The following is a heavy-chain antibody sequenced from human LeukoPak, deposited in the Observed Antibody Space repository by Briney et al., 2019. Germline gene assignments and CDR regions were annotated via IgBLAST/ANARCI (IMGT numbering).Heavy chain of an antibody. Sequence: PGGSLRLSCSASGFTFSIYAMHWVRQAPGKGLESVSAISRDGGSTYYADSVKGRFTISRDNSKNTLYLQMSSLRAEDTAVYYCVKEEMGAHHAFDIWGQGTLVTVSS. V-gene: IGHV3-64D*06. CDR3: VKEEMGAHHAFDI. CDR2: ISRDGGST. D-gene: IGHD1-26*01. J-gene: IGHJ3*02. CDR1: GFTFSIYA.